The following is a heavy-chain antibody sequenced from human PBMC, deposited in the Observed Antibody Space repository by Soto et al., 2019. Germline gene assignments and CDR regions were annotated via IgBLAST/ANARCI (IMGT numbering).Heavy chain of an antibody. V-gene: IGHV4-34*01. D-gene: IGHD6-13*01. CDR1: GGSFSGYY. Sequence: QVQLQQWGAGLLKPSETLSLTCAVYGGSFSGYYWSWIRQPPGKGLEWIGEINHSGSTNYNPSLKSRVTISVDTSMNHFSLELSSVSAAHTAVYYCARVRGWGSSWHPGSPTYYYYGMDVWGQGTTVTVSS. J-gene: IGHJ6*02. CDR3: ARVRGWGSSWHPGSPTYYYYGMDV. CDR2: INHSGST.